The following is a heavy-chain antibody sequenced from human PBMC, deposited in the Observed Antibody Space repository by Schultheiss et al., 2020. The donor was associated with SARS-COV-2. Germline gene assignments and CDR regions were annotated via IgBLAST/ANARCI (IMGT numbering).Heavy chain of an antibody. V-gene: IGHV4-59*12. D-gene: IGHD2-2*01. CDR3: ASGYCSSTSCYGRDDY. CDR2: IYYSGST. Sequence: SETLSLTCTVSGGSISSYYWSWIRQPPGKGLEWIGYIYYSGSTNYNPSLKSRVTISVDTSKNQFSLKLSSVTAADTAVYYCASGYCSSTSCYGRDDYWGQGTLVTVSS. J-gene: IGHJ4*02. CDR1: GGSISSYY.